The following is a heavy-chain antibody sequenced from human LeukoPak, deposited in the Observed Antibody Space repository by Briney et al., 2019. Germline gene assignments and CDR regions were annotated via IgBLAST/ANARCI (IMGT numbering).Heavy chain of an antibody. D-gene: IGHD6-13*01. V-gene: IGHV4-34*01. CDR3: ARTSKTPGIAGCFQH. CDR1: GGSFSGYY. CDR2: INHSGST. Sequence: SETLSLTCAVYGGSFSGYYWSWIRQPPGKGLEWIGEINHSGSTNYSPSLKSRVTISVDTSKNQFSLKLSSVTAADTAVYYCARTSKTPGIAGCFQHWGQGTLVTVSS. J-gene: IGHJ1*01.